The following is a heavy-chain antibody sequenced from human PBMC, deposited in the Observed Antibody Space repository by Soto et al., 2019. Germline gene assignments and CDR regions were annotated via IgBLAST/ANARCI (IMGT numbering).Heavy chain of an antibody. V-gene: IGHV3-48*02. Sequence: GGSLRLSCAASGFTFSTYSMNWVRQAPGKGLKWLSYISSSSNIIHYADSVRGRFTISRDNAENSLYLQMNSLRDEDTAVYFCARLYSTSSVERWFDPWGQGTLVTVSS. CDR3: ARLYSTSSVERWFDP. J-gene: IGHJ5*02. CDR1: GFTFSTYS. CDR2: ISSSSNII. D-gene: IGHD2-2*01.